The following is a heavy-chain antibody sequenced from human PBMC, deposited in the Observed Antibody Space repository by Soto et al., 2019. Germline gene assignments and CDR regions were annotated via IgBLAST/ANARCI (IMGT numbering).Heavy chain of an antibody. D-gene: IGHD6-19*01. CDR2: ISSSSSYI. V-gene: IGHV3-21*01. CDR3: ARAEWLVSDAFDI. Sequence: GGALRLSCAASGFTFSSYSMNWVRQAPGKGLEWVSSISSSSSYIYYADSVKGRFTISRDNAKNSLYLQMNSLRAEDTAVYYCARAEWLVSDAFDIWGQGKMVTVSS. J-gene: IGHJ3*02. CDR1: GFTFSSYS.